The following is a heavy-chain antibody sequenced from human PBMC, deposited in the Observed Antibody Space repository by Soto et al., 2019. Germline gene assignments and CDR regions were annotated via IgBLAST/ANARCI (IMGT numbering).Heavy chain of an antibody. CDR2: ISGSGGST. CDR3: AKGRPYCSSTICYVGNDY. J-gene: IGHJ4*02. D-gene: IGHD2-2*01. Sequence: EVQQLESGGGLVQPGGSLRLSCAASGFTFSSYAMSWVRQAPGKGLEWVSAISGSGGSTYYADSVKGRLTISRDNSNNTLYLQMISLSPEDSALYYFAKGRPYCSSTICYVGNDYWGQGTLVTVSS. CDR1: GFTFSSYA. V-gene: IGHV3-23*01.